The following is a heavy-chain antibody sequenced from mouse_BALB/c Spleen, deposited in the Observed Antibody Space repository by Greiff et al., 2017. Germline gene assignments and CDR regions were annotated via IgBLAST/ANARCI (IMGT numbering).Heavy chain of an antibody. D-gene: IGHD1-1*01. V-gene: IGHV7-3*02. CDR1: GFTFTDYY. CDR3: ARESPAHYYGSRYFDY. CDR2: IRNKANGYTT. Sequence: EVQRVESGGGLVQPGGSLRLSCATSGFTFTDYYMSWVRQPPGKALEWLGFIRNKANGYTTEYSASVKGRFTISRDNSQSILYLQMNTLIAEDSATYYGARESPAHYYGSRYFDYWGQGTTLTVSS. J-gene: IGHJ2*01.